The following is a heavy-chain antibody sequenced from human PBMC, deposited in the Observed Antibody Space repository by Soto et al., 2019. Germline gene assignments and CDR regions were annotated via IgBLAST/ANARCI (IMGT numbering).Heavy chain of an antibody. V-gene: IGHV3-33*01. Sequence: GGSLRLSCAASGFTFYTYGMHWVRQVPGKGLQWVAVIWYDGGTKYYADSVRGRFTVSRDNSKNTLYLQMNSLRDEDTAVYYCARIDCTGNSCNPYYHYGMDVWGQGTTVTVSS. CDR1: GFTFYTYG. CDR3: ARIDCTGNSCNPYYHYGMDV. D-gene: IGHD2-15*01. CDR2: IWYDGGTK. J-gene: IGHJ6*02.